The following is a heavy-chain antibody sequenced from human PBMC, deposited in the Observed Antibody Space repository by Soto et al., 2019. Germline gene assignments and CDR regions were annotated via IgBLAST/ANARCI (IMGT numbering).Heavy chain of an antibody. CDR1: GFTFSSYA. CDR2: MSSDGSNT. J-gene: IGHJ4*02. CDR3: TKSHSTALVPYYFDY. Sequence: QVRLVESGGGVVQPGTSLRLSCAASGFTFSSYAIHWVRQAPGKGLEWVAFMSSDGSNTFYADSVRGRFTVSRDNSKSTLYLQMNGLMPEDMAVYYCTKSHSTALVPYYFDYWGQGTLVTVSS. V-gene: IGHV3-30*18. D-gene: IGHD5-18*01.